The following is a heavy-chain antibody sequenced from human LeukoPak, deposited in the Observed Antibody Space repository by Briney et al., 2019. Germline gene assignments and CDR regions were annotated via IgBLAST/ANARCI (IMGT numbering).Heavy chain of an antibody. V-gene: IGHV1-8*02. Sequence: ASVKVSCKASGYTFTGYYMHWVRQATGQGLEWMGWMNPNSGNTGYAQKFQGRVTMTRNTSISTAYMELSSLRSEDTAVYYCARKRVYYYGMDVWGQGTTVTVSS. CDR1: GYTFTGYY. J-gene: IGHJ6*02. CDR3: ARKRVYYYGMDV. CDR2: MNPNSGNT.